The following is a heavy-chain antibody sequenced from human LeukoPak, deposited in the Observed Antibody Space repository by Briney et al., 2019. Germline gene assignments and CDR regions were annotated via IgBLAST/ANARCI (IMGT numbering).Heavy chain of an antibody. CDR3: ARYDSWYSSSYN. CDR1: GGTFSSYA. CDR2: IIPIFGTA. J-gene: IGHJ4*02. Sequence: ASVNVSCKASGGTFSSYAISWVRQAPGQGLEWMGGIIPIFGTANYAQKFQGRVTITADESTSTAYMELSSLRSEDTAVYYCARYDSWYSSSYNWGQGTLVTVSS. V-gene: IGHV1-69*13. D-gene: IGHD6-13*01.